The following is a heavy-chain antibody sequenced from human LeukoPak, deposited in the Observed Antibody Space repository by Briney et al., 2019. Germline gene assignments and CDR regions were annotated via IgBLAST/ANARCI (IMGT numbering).Heavy chain of an antibody. Sequence: ASVKVSCKASGYTFTGYYMHWVRQAPGQRLEWRGWINAGNGNTKYSQEFQGRVTITRDTSASTAYMELSSLRSEDMAVYYCARGGIMITFGGVIVPYFDYWGQGTLVPVSS. J-gene: IGHJ4*02. CDR1: GYTFTGYY. V-gene: IGHV1-3*03. D-gene: IGHD3-16*02. CDR3: ARGGIMITFGGVIVPYFDY. CDR2: INAGNGNT.